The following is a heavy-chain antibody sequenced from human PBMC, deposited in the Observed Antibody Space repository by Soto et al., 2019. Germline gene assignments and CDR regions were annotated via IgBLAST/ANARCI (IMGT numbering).Heavy chain of an antibody. CDR2: IYHSGST. CDR1: GGSISSSNW. CDR3: ARGYDILTGDNWFDP. J-gene: IGHJ5*02. V-gene: IGHV4-4*02. D-gene: IGHD3-9*01. Sequence: PSETLSLTCTVSGGSISSSNWWSWVRQPPGKGLEWIGEIYHSGSTNYNPSLKSRVTISVDKSKNQFSLKLSSVTAADTAVYYCARGYDILTGDNWFDPWGQGTLVTVSS.